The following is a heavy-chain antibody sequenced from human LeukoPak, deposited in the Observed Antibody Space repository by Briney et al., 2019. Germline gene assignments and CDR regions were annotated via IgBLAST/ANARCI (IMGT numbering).Heavy chain of an antibody. CDR2: IKPGGIT. J-gene: IGHJ4*02. CDR1: GGSFSGFY. Sequence: SETLSLTCAVHGGSFSGFYWTWMRQPPGKELEWIGEIKPGGITSYKLSLTSRVTMSQDTSNNQFSLKLTSVTAADTAVYYCARGVGEGYPDDWGPGTLVTVSS. V-gene: IGHV4-34*01. D-gene: IGHD5-24*01. CDR3: ARGVGEGYPDD.